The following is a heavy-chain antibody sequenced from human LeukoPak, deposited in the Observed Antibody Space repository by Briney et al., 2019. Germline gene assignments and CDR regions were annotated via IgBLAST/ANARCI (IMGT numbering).Heavy chain of an antibody. Sequence: GGSLRLSCAASGFTFSSYAMHWVRQAPGKGLEWVAVISYDGSNKYYADSVKGRFTISRDNSKNTLYLQMNSLRAEDTAVYYCARHGLPPDYWGQGTLVTVSS. D-gene: IGHD3/OR15-3a*01. CDR1: GFTFSSYA. J-gene: IGHJ4*02. CDR2: ISYDGSNK. CDR3: ARHGLPPDY. V-gene: IGHV3-30-3*01.